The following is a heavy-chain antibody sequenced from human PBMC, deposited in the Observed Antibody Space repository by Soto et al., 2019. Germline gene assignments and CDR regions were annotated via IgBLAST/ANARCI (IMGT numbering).Heavy chain of an antibody. CDR1: GLTFSNVW. Sequence: EVQLVESGGGLVKPGGSLRLSCVVSGLTFSNVWMSWVRQAPGKGLEWVGRIKNKIDGKTTDYAAAVDGRFIISRDDSKNTVYLQMNSLKSEDTAVYYCITNDAFDVWGQGTMVTVSP. CDR3: ITNDAFDV. V-gene: IGHV3-15*01. J-gene: IGHJ3*01. CDR2: IKNKIDGKTT.